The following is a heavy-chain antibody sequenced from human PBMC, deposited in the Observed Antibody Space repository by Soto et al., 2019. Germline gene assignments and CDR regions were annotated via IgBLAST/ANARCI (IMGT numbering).Heavy chain of an antibody. CDR3: ARGPFYQNSHFHF. CDR1: GYTVTGYY. J-gene: IGHJ4*02. D-gene: IGHD1-26*01. CDR2: INPNSGVT. V-gene: IGHV1-2*02. Sequence: ASVKVSCKGSGYTVTGYYMHWVRQAPGQGLEWMGWINPNSGVTHFAQKFQGRVTLTRDASISTTYMELSSLRSDDTAVYYCARGPFYQNSHFHFWGQGXLVTVSS.